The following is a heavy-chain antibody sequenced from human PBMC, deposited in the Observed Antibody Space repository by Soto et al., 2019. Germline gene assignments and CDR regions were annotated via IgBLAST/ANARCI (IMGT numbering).Heavy chain of an antibody. V-gene: IGHV4-30-4*01. J-gene: IGHJ3*01. Sequence: QKLSLTLTVCAGSVRSDEYDASWIRQPPGKGLEWIGYIYDSGITNYTPSLKCRVTMSLDRSNNQVSLKLSSVTAADTAVYFCARDVAHGYTENVWGQGTMVTVSS. CDR3: ARDVAHGYTENV. CDR1: AGSVRSDEYD. D-gene: IGHD5-18*01. CDR2: IYDSGIT.